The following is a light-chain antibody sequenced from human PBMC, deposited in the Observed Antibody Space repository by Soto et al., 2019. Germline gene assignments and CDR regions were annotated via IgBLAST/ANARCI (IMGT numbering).Light chain of an antibody. Sequence: DVQMTQSPSTLSASVGDRVTMAGRSSEFISDWLAWYQQKPGQAPKLLIYDASTLESGVPGRFSGSGVGTHFTLTISGLQPEDFATYHCQHYNSYSRAFGQGTKVDIK. CDR1: EFISDW. J-gene: IGKJ1*01. CDR2: DAS. CDR3: QHYNSYSRA. V-gene: IGKV1-5*01.